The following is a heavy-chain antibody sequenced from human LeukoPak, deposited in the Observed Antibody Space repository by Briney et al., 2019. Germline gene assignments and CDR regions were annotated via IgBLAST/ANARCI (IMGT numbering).Heavy chain of an antibody. D-gene: IGHD2-15*01. Sequence: EGSLRLSCAASGFTFSSYNMNWVRQAPGKGLEWISYISSSSSSTYYADSVKGRFTISRDNAKNSLYLQMNSLRAEDTAVYYCARDRATTHDYWGQGTLVTVSS. CDR3: ARDRATTHDY. J-gene: IGHJ4*02. CDR1: GFTFSSYN. CDR2: ISSSSSST. V-gene: IGHV3-48*04.